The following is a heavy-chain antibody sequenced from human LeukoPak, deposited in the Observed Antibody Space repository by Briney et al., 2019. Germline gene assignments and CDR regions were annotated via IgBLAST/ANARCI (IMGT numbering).Heavy chain of an antibody. CDR3: ARVKLNVYSDPGEGGAFDI. CDR1: GYTFTSYD. V-gene: IGHV1-8*03. J-gene: IGHJ3*02. D-gene: IGHD4-17*01. CDR2: MNPNSGNT. Sequence: GASVKVSCKASGYTFTSYDINWVRQATGQGLEWMGWMNPNSGNTGYAQKFQGRVTITRNTSISTAYMELSSLRSEDTAVYYCARVKLNVYSDPGEGGAFDIWGQGTMVTVSS.